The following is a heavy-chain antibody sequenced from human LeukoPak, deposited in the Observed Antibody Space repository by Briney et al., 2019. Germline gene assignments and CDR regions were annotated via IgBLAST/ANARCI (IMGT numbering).Heavy chain of an antibody. CDR3: ARVNSGWNFDF. Sequence: ASVKVSCKASGHTFVSYGISWVRQAPGQGLEWMGWISGYNGKINYAQKFQGRVTMTTDTSTNTAYMELRSLRSDDTAVYYCARVNSGWNFDFWGQGTLVTVSS. J-gene: IGHJ4*02. CDR2: ISGYNGKI. D-gene: IGHD6-19*01. V-gene: IGHV1-18*01. CDR1: GHTFVSYG.